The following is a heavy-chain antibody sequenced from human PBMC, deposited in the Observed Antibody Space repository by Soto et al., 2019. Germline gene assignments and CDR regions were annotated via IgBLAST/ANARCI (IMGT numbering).Heavy chain of an antibody. J-gene: IGHJ4*02. CDR1: GGSFSGYY. CDR3: ARGLTPMAAAGTGAFIVSFDY. D-gene: IGHD6-13*01. CDR2: INHSGST. Sequence: QVQLQQWGAGLLKPSETLSLTSAVYGGSFSGYYWSWIRQPPGKRLEWIGEINHSGSTDYNPSLKSRVTITVDTSKNQSSLKLSSVTAADTAVYYCARGLTPMAAAGTGAFIVSFDYWGQGTLVTVSS. V-gene: IGHV4-34*01.